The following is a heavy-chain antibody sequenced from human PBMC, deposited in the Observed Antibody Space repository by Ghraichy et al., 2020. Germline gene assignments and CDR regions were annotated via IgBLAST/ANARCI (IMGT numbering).Heavy chain of an antibody. CDR2: ISYDGSNK. CDR3: ARDGLYSSSWCEIGY. J-gene: IGHJ4*02. CDR1: GFTFSSYA. V-gene: IGHV3-30*04. D-gene: IGHD6-13*01. Sequence: SCAASGFTFSSYAMHWVRQAPGKGLEWVAVISYDGSNKYYADSVKGRFTISRDNSKNTLYLQMNSLRAEDTAVYYCARDGLYSSSWCEIGYWGQGTLVTVSS.